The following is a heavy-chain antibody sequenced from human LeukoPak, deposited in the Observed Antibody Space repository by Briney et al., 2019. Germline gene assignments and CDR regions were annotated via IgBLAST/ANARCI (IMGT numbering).Heavy chain of an antibody. V-gene: IGHV3-11*05. CDR2: ISSSSSST. D-gene: IGHD5-12*01. CDR1: GFTFSDYY. CDR3: ARAVLDSGYDYDAFDM. J-gene: IGHJ3*02. Sequence: PGGSLRLSCAASGFTFSDYYMNWIRQAPGKGLEWVSFISSSSSSTNYADSVKGRFTISRDNAKNSLYLQMNSLRAEDTAVYYCARAVLDSGYDYDAFDMWGQGTMVTVSS.